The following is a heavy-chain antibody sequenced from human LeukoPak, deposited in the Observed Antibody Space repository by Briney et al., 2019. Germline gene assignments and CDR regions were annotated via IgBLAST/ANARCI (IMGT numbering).Heavy chain of an antibody. Sequence: SQTLSLTCTVPGGSISSGGYYWSWIRQPPGKGLEWIGYIYYSGSTNYNPSLKSRVTISVDTSKNQFSLKLSSVTAADTAVYYCARSVVVAASYMDVWGKGTTVTVSS. CDR1: GGSISSGGYY. CDR2: IYYSGST. V-gene: IGHV4-61*08. CDR3: ARSVVVAASYMDV. J-gene: IGHJ6*03. D-gene: IGHD2-15*01.